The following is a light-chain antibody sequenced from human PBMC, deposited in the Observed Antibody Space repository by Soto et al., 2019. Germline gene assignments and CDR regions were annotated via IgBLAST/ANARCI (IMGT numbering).Light chain of an antibody. CDR1: QSVSSGK. CDR2: GAS. Sequence: DIVLTQSPGTLSLSPGERATLSCRASQSVSSGKLAWYQQKPGQAPRLLIFGASGRATGIPDRFRGSGSGTNFTLTISRLEPEDSAAYYCQQYDTSPLTFGGGTKVEIK. CDR3: QQYDTSPLT. J-gene: IGKJ4*02. V-gene: IGKV3-20*01.